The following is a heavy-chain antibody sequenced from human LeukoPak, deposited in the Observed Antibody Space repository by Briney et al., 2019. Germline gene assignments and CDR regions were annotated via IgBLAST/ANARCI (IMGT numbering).Heavy chain of an antibody. CDR2: INHSGST. CDR3: ARHTRWWLGEHNWFDP. D-gene: IGHD3-10*01. V-gene: IGHV4-34*01. Sequence: SETLSLTCAVYGGSFSGYYWSWIRQPPGKGLEWIGEINHSGSTNYNPSLKSRVTISVDTSKNQFSLKLSSVTAADTAVYYCARHTRWWLGEHNWFDPWGQGTLVTVSS. CDR1: GGSFSGYY. J-gene: IGHJ5*02.